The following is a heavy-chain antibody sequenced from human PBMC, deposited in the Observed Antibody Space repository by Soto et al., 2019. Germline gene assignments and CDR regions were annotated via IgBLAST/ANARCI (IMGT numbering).Heavy chain of an antibody. Sequence: PGESLKISCKGSGYSFTSYWIGWVRQMPGKGLEWMGIIYPGDFDTRYSPSFQGQVTISADKSISTAYLQWSTLKASDTAKYYCARLGFEYDTSIPYYNVLHYYGVDVRAQRTTVTGSS. V-gene: IGHV5-51*01. D-gene: IGHD3-9*01. CDR3: ARLGFEYDTSIPYYNVLHYYGVDV. CDR1: GYSFTSYW. CDR2: IYPGDFDT. J-gene: IGHJ6*02.